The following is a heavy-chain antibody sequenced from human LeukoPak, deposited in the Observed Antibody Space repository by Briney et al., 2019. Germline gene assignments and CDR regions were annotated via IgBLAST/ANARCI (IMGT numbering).Heavy chain of an antibody. CDR3: AKEYCSGGSCYSGLDY. V-gene: IGHV3-43*01. CDR1: GFTFSSYE. Sequence: GGSLRLSCAASGFTFSSYEMNWVRQAPGKGLEWVSLISWDGGSTYYADSVKGRFTISRDNSKNSLYLQMNSLRTEDTALYYCAKEYCSGGSCYSGLDYWGQGTLVTVSS. D-gene: IGHD2-15*01. CDR2: ISWDGGST. J-gene: IGHJ4*02.